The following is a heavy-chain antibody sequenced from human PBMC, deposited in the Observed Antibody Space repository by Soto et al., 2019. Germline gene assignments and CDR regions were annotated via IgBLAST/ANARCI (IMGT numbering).Heavy chain of an antibody. V-gene: IGHV2-5*02. CDR1: GFSLTTSGVG. D-gene: IGHD3-3*01. J-gene: IGHJ4*02. CDR2: IYWDDDK. CDR3: AHRVLRTVFGLVTTTAIYFDF. Sequence: QITLNESGPTQVKPRQTLTLTCTFSGFSLTTSGVGVGWIRQSPGKAPEGLALIYWDDDKRYSPSLKSILTITKDPSKNQVVLTMADLDPADTATYYCAHRVLRTVFGLVTTTAIYFDFWGQGTPVAVSS.